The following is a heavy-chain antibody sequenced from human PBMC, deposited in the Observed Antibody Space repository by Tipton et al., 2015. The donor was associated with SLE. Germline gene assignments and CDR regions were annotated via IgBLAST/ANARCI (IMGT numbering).Heavy chain of an antibody. V-gene: IGHV4-39*07. D-gene: IGHD6-13*01. J-gene: IGHJ3*02. CDR1: GASISSNIYY. CDR2: ISYSGST. CDR3: ASYGGSSWGDAFDI. Sequence: LRLSCTVSGASISSNIYYWGWIRQPPGKGLEWIGSISYSGSTSYNPSLKSRVTIALDTSKNQFSLKLSSVTAADTAVYYCASYGGSSWGDAFDIWGQGTMVTVSS.